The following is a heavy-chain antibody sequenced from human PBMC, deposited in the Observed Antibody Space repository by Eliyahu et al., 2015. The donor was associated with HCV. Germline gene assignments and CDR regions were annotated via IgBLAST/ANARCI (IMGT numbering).Heavy chain of an antibody. J-gene: IGHJ6*02. V-gene: IGHV1-2*02. Sequence: HWVRQAPGQGLEWMGWINPNSGGTNYAQKFQGRVTMTRDTSISTAYMELSRLRSDDTAVYYCAGYCNSTNCQYYYYYGMDVWGQGTTVTVSS. D-gene: IGHD2-2*01. CDR2: INPNSGGT. CDR3: AGYCNSTNCQYYYYYGMDV.